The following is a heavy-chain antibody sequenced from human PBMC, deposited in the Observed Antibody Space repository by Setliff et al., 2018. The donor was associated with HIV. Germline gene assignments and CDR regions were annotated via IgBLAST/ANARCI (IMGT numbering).Heavy chain of an antibody. CDR1: GYTFTSYY. J-gene: IGHJ4*02. D-gene: IGHD3-9*01. Sequence: ASVKVSCKASGYTFTSYYIHWVRQAPGQGLEWMGEIDPSGGSTSYSEKFRGRATMTRDTSRSTVYMELSSLRFDDTAVYYCARVPILRYASPVDMWGQGTLVTVSS. CDR2: IDPSGGST. CDR3: ARVPILRYASPVDM. V-gene: IGHV1-46*01.